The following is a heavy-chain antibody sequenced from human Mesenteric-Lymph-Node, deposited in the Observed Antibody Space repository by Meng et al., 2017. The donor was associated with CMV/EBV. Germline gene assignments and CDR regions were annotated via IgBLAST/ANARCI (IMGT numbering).Heavy chain of an antibody. D-gene: IGHD4-23*01. CDR3: ARHQRWLKSEGGFNY. CDR1: GGSFSGYY. CDR2: INHSGST. J-gene: IGHJ4*02. Sequence: QVQTQQWGAGLLQPSETLSLTCAVYGGSFSGYYWSWIRQPPGKGLEWIGEINHSGSTNYNPSLKSRVTISVDTSKNQFSLKLSSVTAADTAVYYCARHQRWLKSEGGFNYWGQGTLVTVSS. V-gene: IGHV4-34*01.